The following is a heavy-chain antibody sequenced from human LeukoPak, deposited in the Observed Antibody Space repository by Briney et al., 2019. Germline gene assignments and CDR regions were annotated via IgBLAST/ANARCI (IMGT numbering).Heavy chain of an antibody. CDR3: ARTGHDFWSGSLDY. D-gene: IGHD3-3*01. Sequence: SVKVSCKASGGTFSSYAISWVRQAPGQGLEWMGRIIPIFGTANYAQKFQGRVTITTDESTSTAYMELSSLRSEDTAVYYCARTGHDFWSGSLDYWGQGTLVTVSS. V-gene: IGHV1-69*05. J-gene: IGHJ4*02. CDR1: GGTFSSYA. CDR2: IIPIFGTA.